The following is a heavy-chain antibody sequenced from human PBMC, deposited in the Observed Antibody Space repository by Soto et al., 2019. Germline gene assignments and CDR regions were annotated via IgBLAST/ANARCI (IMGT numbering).Heavy chain of an antibody. CDR3: AHYDYCFTSDGYNWFDP. D-gene: IGHD2-2*02. J-gene: IGHJ5*02. CDR2: IYWDDDK. CDR1: GFSLVTSGGG. Sequence: QITLKESGPTLVKPTQTLTLTCTFSGFSLVTSGGGVGWIRQPPGKALEWLALIYWDDDKRYSPSLKKRLTNTKDTSKTQVVLIITNMDPVDTATYSCAHYDYCFTSDGYNWFDPWGQGTLVTVSS. V-gene: IGHV2-5*02.